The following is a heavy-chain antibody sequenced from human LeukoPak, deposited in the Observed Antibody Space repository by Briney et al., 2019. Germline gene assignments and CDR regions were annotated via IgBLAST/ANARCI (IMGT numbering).Heavy chain of an antibody. D-gene: IGHD5-12*01. V-gene: IGHV3-48*03. J-gene: IGHJ6*04. CDR3: ASWLRYYYYGMDV. CDR2: ISSSGSTI. CDR1: GFTFSSYE. Sequence: GGSLRFSCAASGFTFSSYEVNWVRQAPGKGLEWVSYISSSGSTIYYADSVKGRFTISRDNAKNSLYLQMNSLRAEDTAVYYCASWLRYYYYGMDVWGKGTTVTVSS.